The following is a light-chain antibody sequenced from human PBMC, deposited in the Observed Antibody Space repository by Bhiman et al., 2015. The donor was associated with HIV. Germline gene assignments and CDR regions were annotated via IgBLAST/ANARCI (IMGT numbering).Light chain of an antibody. V-gene: IGLV1-47*01. CDR3: AAWDDSLNVL. CDR1: SSNIGNNY. J-gene: IGLJ2*01. CDR2: RND. Sequence: QSVLTQPPSVSAAPGQKVTISCSGSSSNIGNNYVSWYQQLPGTAPKLLIYRNDQRPSGVPDRFSGSKSGTSASLAISGLQAEDEADYYCAAWDDSLNVLFGGGTKLTVL.